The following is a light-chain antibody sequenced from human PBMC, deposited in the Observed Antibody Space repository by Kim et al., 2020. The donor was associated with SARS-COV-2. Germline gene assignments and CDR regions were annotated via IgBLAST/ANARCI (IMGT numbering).Light chain of an antibody. V-gene: IGLV1-51*01. CDR3: GTWDNSLSAVV. CDR1: SSNIANNH. J-gene: IGLJ2*01. CDR2: DND. Sequence: GQKVALSCSGSSSNIANNHVAWYQQVPGTAPKLLIYDNDKRPSGISDRFSGFKSGTSATLGITRLQTGDEADYHCGTWDNSLSAVVFGGGTKLTVL.